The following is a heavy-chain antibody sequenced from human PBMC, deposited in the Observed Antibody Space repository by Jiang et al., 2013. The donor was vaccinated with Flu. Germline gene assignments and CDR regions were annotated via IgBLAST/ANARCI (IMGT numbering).Heavy chain of an antibody. J-gene: IGHJ4*02. CDR1: GYTFTGYY. CDR2: INPNSGGT. CDR3: ARGPPGIAVAGQGTEDY. D-gene: IGHD6-19*01. V-gene: IGHV1-2*02. Sequence: GAEVKKPGASVKVSCKASGYTFTGYYMHWVRQAPGQGLEWMGWINPNSGGTNYAQKFQGRVTMTRDTSISTAYMELSRLRSDDTAVYYCARGPPGIAVAGQGTEDYWGQGTLVTVSS.